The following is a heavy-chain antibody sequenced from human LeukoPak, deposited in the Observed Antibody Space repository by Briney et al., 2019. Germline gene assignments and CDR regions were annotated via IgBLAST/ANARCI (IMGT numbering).Heavy chain of an antibody. CDR1: GFTFSSYE. V-gene: IGHV3-48*03. D-gene: IGHD5-18*01. J-gene: IGHJ4*02. CDR3: AGDTWILRSSATYYFDY. Sequence: GGSLRLSCAASGFTFSSYEMNWVRQAPGKGLEWVSYISSSGSTIYYADSVKGRFTISRDNAKNSLYLQMNSLRAEDTAVYYCAGDTWILRSSATYYFDYWGQGTLVTVSS. CDR2: ISSSGSTI.